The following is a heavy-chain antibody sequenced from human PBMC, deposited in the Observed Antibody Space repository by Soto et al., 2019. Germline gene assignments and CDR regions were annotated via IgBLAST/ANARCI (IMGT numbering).Heavy chain of an antibody. CDR1: GYTFTSYD. V-gene: IGHV1-8*01. Sequence: QVQLVQSGAEVKKPGASVKVSCKASGYTFTSYDIIWVRQATGQGLEWMGWMNPSTGNTDSAEKFQGRLTMTRKTYISTVYMELSSLSFEDTAVYYCARGRIIVAGGFDPWGQGTLVTVSS. CDR3: ARGRIIVAGGFDP. J-gene: IGHJ5*02. CDR2: MNPSTGNT. D-gene: IGHD6-19*01.